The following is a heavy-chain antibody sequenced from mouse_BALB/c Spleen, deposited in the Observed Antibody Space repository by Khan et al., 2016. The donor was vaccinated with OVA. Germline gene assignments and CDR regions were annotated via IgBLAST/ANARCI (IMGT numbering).Heavy chain of an antibody. CDR3: AKGGTYFGGYFDV. D-gene: IGHD2-10*01. J-gene: IGHJ1*01. Sequence: QVQLKESGPGLVAPSQSLSITCTVSGFSFTNYGVSWVRQPPGKGLEWLGIIWGDGYTNYHSAPISRLSISKDDSRSQVFLNLNSLQTDDTATYYCAKGGTYFGGYFDVWGAGTTVTVSS. V-gene: IGHV2-3*01. CDR1: GFSFTNYG. CDR2: IWGDGYT.